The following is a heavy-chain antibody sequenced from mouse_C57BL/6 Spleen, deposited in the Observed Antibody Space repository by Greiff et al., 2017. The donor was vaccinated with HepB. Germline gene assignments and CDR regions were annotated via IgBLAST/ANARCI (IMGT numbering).Heavy chain of an antibody. D-gene: IGHD3-2*02. V-gene: IGHV1-53*01. CDR2: INPSNGGT. CDR3: AIKTAQATGYFDY. CDR1: GYTFTSYW. J-gene: IGHJ2*01. Sequence: VKLVESGTELVKPGASVKLSCKASGYTFTSYWMHWVKQRPGQGLEWIGNINPSNGGTNYNEKFKSKATLTVDKSSSTAYMQLSSLTSEDSAVYYCAIKTAQATGYFDYCGQVATLTVSS.